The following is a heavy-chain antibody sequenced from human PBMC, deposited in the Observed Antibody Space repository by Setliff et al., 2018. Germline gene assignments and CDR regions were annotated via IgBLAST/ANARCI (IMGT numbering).Heavy chain of an antibody. V-gene: IGHV2-5*02. CDR2: IYWDDDK. Sequence: SGPTLVNPTQTLTLTCTFSGFSLSTSGVGVGWIRQPPGKALEWLALIYWDDDKRYSPSXXSRLTITKDTSKNQXVLTMXKXDPVDTATYYCARCITIFGVVIPNAFDYWGQGTLVTVSS. J-gene: IGHJ4*02. CDR3: ARCITIFGVVIPNAFDY. CDR1: GFSLSTSGVG. D-gene: IGHD3-3*01.